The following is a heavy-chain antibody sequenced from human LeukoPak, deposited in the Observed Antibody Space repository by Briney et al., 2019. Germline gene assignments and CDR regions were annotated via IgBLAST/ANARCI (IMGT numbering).Heavy chain of an antibody. Sequence: GGSLRLSCAASGFTFSSYAMHWVRQAPGKGLEWVTVISYDGSNKYYADSVKGRFTISRDNSKNTLYLQMNSLRAEDTAVYYCAREEIALWFGELSGYYYMDVWGKGTTVTVSS. J-gene: IGHJ6*03. CDR2: ISYDGSNK. V-gene: IGHV3-30*04. CDR1: GFTFSSYA. CDR3: AREEIALWFGELSGYYYMDV. D-gene: IGHD3-10*01.